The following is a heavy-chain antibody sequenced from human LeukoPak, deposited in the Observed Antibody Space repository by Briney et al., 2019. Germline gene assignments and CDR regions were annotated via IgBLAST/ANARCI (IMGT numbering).Heavy chain of an antibody. D-gene: IGHD1-7*01. CDR1: GGSISSPNW. Sequence: KPSETLSLTCAVSGGSISSPNWWSWVRQPPGKGLEWIGEIYHSGSTNYNPSLKSRGTISVDKSKNQLSLRLSSVTAADTAVYYCARGRGNYNDWGQGTLVTVDS. CDR3: ARGRGNYND. CDR2: IYHSGST. J-gene: IGHJ4*02. V-gene: IGHV4-4*02.